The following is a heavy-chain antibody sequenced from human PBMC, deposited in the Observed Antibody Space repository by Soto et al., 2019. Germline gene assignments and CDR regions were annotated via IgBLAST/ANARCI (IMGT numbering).Heavy chain of an antibody. CDR1: GYTFTSYD. J-gene: IGHJ6*03. CDR3: GSPSDILTGYTMDV. D-gene: IGHD3-9*01. V-gene: IGHV1-8*01. Sequence: ASVKVSCKASGYTFTSYDINWVRQATGQGLEWMGWMNPNSGNTGYAQKFQGRVTMTRNTSISTAYMELSSLRSEDTAVYYCGSPSDILTGYTMDVWGKGTTVTVSS. CDR2: MNPNSGNT.